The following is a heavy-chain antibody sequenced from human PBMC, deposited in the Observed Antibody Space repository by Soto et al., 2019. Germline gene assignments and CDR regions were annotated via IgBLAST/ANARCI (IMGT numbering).Heavy chain of an antibody. V-gene: IGHV1-2*04. D-gene: IGHD6-13*01. J-gene: IGHJ4*02. CDR3: ARGTGIGLLRPFDY. CDR2: INPNSGDT. Sequence: QVQLVQSGAEVKKPGASVKVSCKASGYTFTGYYMHWVRQAPGQGLEWMGWINPNSGDTNYAQKFQGWVTMTRDTSISTAYMELSRLRSDDTAVYYCARGTGIGLLRPFDYWGQGTLVTVSS. CDR1: GYTFTGYY.